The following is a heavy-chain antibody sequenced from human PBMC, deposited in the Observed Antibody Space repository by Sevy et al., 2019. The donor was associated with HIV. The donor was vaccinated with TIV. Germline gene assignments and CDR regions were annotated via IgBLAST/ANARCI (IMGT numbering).Heavy chain of an antibody. D-gene: IGHD2-2*01. J-gene: IGHJ6*02. CDR1: GFTFSRYW. V-gene: IGHV3-7*03. Sequence: GGSLRLSCAASGFTFSRYWMSWVRQAPGKGLEWVAHIKVDGSERYYVDSVKGRFTISRDNAKNSLFLRMNSLRAEDTAVYYCARDCSSTSCLWGLDVWGQGTTVTVSS. CDR3: ARDCSSTSCLWGLDV. CDR2: IKVDGSER.